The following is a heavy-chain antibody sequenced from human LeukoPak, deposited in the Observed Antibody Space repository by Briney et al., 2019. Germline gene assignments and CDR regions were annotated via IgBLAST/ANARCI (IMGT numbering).Heavy chain of an antibody. Sequence: ASVKVSCKASGYTFTSSGISWVRQAPGQGLEWMGWISAYNGNTNYAQKLQGRVTMTTDTSTSTAYMELRSLRSDDTAVYPCARSSITIFGVVTNFDYWGQGTLVTVSS. J-gene: IGHJ4*02. CDR1: GYTFTSSG. CDR2: ISAYNGNT. V-gene: IGHV1-18*01. D-gene: IGHD3-3*01. CDR3: ARSSITIFGVVTNFDY.